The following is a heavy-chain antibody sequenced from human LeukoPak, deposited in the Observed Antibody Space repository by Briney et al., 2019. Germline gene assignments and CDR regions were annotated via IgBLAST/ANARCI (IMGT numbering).Heavy chain of an antibody. J-gene: IGHJ4*02. V-gene: IGHV4-34*01. D-gene: IGHD2-2*01. Sequence: PSETLSLTCAVYGGSFSGYYWSWIRQPPGKGLEWIGEINHSGSTNYNPSLKSRVTISVDTSKNQFSLKLSSVTAADTAVYYCARHRVLGYCSSTSCYEFFDYWGQGTLVTVSS. CDR1: GGSFSGYY. CDR2: INHSGST. CDR3: ARHRVLGYCSSTSCYEFFDY.